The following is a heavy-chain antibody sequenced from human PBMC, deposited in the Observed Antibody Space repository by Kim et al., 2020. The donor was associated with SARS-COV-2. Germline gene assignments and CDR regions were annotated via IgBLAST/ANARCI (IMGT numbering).Heavy chain of an antibody. CDR3: ATGRGANPYYFDY. J-gene: IGHJ4*02. Sequence: YAQKFQGRVTMTEGTSTDTAYMELSSLRSEDTAVYYCATGRGANPYYFDYWGQGTLVTVSS. D-gene: IGHD3-10*01. V-gene: IGHV1-24*01.